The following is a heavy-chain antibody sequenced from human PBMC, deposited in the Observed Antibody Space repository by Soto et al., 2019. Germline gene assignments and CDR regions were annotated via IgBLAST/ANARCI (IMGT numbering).Heavy chain of an antibody. D-gene: IGHD3-10*01. CDR3: ARGRGGSGSSIHYGMDV. J-gene: IGHJ6*02. CDR1: GGSFSGYY. Sequence: SETLSLTCAVYGGSFSGYYWSWIRQPPGKGLEWIGEINHSGSTNYNPSLKSRVTISVDTSKNQFSLKLSSVTAADTAVYYCARGRGGSGSSIHYGMDVWGQGTTVTVSS. V-gene: IGHV4-34*01. CDR2: INHSGST.